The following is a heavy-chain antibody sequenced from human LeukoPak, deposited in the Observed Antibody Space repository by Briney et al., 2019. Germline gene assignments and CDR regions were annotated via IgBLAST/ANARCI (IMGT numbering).Heavy chain of an antibody. CDR3: ARDMRGDGFNSFDH. CDR1: GITLSNYG. CDR2: ISDSGGKT. J-gene: IGHJ4*02. V-gene: IGHV3-23*01. D-gene: IGHD5-24*01. Sequence: GGSLRLSCAVSGITLSNYGMSWVRQAPGKGLEWVAGISDSGGKTNYADSVKGRFTISRDNPKNTLYLQMNSLRVDDTAVYYCARDMRGDGFNSFDHWGLGILVTVSS.